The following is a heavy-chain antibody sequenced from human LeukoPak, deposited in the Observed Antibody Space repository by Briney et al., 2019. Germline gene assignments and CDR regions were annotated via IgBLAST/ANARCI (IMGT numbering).Heavy chain of an antibody. J-gene: IGHJ4*02. CDR3: AKSSIAARPEVDY. D-gene: IGHD6-6*01. CDR1: GFTVSSNY. V-gene: IGHV3-53*01. CDR2: IYSGGST. Sequence: GGSLRLSCAASGFTVSSNYMSWVRQAPGKGLEWVSVIYSGGSTYYADSVKGRFTISRDNSKNTLYLQMNSLRAEDTAVYHCAKSSIAARPEVDYWGQGTLVTVSS.